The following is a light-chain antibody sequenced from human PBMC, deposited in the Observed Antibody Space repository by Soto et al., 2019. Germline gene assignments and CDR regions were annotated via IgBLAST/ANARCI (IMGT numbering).Light chain of an antibody. CDR3: QQRDT. Sequence: DIQMTQSPSSLSASVGAXVTITCQASQDISNYLNWYQQKPGKAPKLLIYAASSLQSGVPSRFSGSGSGTDFTLTISSLQPEDFATYYCQQRDTFGPGTKVDI. CDR2: AAS. V-gene: IGKV1-39*01. CDR1: QDISNY. J-gene: IGKJ3*01.